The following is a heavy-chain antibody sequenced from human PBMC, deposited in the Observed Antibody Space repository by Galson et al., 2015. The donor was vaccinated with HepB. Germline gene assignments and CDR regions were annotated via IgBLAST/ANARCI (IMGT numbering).Heavy chain of an antibody. CDR2: IIPIFGTA. D-gene: IGHD6-13*01. CDR3: ARAAGIADDLFDY. Sequence: SVKVSCKASGGTFSSYAISWVRQAPGQGLEWMGGIIPIFGTANYAQKFQGRVTITADESTSTAYMELSSLRSEDTAVYYCARAAGIADDLFDYWGQGTLVTVSS. J-gene: IGHJ4*02. CDR1: GGTFSSYA. V-gene: IGHV1-69*13.